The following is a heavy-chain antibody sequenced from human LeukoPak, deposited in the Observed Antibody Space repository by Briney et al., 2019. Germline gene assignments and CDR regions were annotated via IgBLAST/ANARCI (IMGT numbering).Heavy chain of an antibody. J-gene: IGHJ4*02. V-gene: IGHV3-23*01. D-gene: IGHD3-22*01. CDR2: ISGSGGST. Sequence: GGSLRLSCAASGFTFSSYAMSWVRQAPGKGLEWVSAISGSGGSTYYADSVKGRFTISRDNSKSTLYLQMNSLRAEDTAVYYCAKYPTYYYDSSGYYTYWGQGTLVTVSS. CDR3: AKYPTYYYDSSGYYTY. CDR1: GFTFSSYA.